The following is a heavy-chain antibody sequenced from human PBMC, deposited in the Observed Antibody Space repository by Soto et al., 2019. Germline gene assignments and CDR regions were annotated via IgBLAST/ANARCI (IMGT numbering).Heavy chain of an antibody. J-gene: IGHJ3*02. CDR3: ARSFYPILIFVVITIGGLVFAI. CDR2: ISYDGSNK. V-gene: IGHV3-30-3*01. D-gene: IGHD3-22*01. CDR1: GFTFSSYA. Sequence: SLRLSCAASGFTFSSYAVHWVRQAPGKGLEWVAVISYDGSNKYYADSVKGRFTISRDNSKNTLYLQMNSLRAEDTAVYYCARSFYPILIFVVITIGGLVFAIRGQGTMVPVSS.